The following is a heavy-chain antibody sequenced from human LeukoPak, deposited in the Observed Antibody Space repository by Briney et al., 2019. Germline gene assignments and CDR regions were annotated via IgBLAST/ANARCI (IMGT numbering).Heavy chain of an antibody. J-gene: IGHJ5*02. V-gene: IGHV4-59*08. D-gene: IGHD4-11*01. CDR3: ARQDSNYVGWFDP. Sequence: PSETLSPTCTVSGGSISSYYWSWIRQPPGKGLEWIGYTYYSGSTNYNPSLKSRVTISVDTSKNQFSLKLSSVTAADTAVYYCARQDSNYVGWFDPWGQGTLVTVSS. CDR2: TYYSGST. CDR1: GGSISSYY.